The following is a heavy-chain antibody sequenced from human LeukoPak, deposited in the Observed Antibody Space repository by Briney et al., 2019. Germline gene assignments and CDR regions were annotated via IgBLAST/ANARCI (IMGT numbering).Heavy chain of an antibody. CDR2: INHSGST. J-gene: IGHJ3*02. CDR3: ASPGSGRHAFDI. V-gene: IGHV4-34*01. Sequence: TSSETLSLTCTVSGGSISTYYWSWIRQPPGKGLEWIGEINHSGSTNYNPSLKSRVTISVDTSKNQFSLKLSSVTAADTAVYYCASPGSGRHAFDIWGQGTMVTVSS. D-gene: IGHD3-10*01. CDR1: GGSISTYY.